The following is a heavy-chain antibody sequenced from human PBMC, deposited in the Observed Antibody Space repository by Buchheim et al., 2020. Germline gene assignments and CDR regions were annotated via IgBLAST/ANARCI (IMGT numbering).Heavy chain of an antibody. CDR3: STGYYDFWSGYYGDRYDYGMDV. V-gene: IGHV3-15*01. CDR1: RFTFNNAW. J-gene: IGHJ6*02. Sequence: EVQLVESGGGLVKPGGSLRLSCAASRFTFNNAWMSWVRQAPGKGLEWVGRIKSKTDGGTTDYAAPVKGRFTISRDDSKNTLYLQMNSLKTEDTAVYYCSTGYYDFWSGYYGDRYDYGMDVWGQGTT. D-gene: IGHD3-3*01. CDR2: IKSKTDGGTT.